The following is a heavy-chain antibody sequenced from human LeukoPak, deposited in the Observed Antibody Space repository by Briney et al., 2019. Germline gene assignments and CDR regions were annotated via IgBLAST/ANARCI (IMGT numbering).Heavy chain of an antibody. J-gene: IGHJ3*02. V-gene: IGHV1-2*02. CDR1: GYTFTGYY. Sequence: ASVKVSCKASGYTFTGYYMHWVRQAPGQGLEWMGWINPNSGGTNYAQKFQGRVTMTRDTSISTAYMELSRLRSDDTAVYYCAREHITMIAEGGDAFDIWGQGTMVTVSS. CDR2: INPNSGGT. CDR3: AREHITMIAEGGDAFDI. D-gene: IGHD3-22*01.